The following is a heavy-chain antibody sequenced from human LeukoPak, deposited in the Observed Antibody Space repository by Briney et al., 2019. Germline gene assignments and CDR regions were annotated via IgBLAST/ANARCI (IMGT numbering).Heavy chain of an antibody. V-gene: IGHV3-30*19. Sequence: SGGSLRLSCAASGFTFSSYGMHWVRQAPGKGLEWVAVISYDGNNKYYADSVKGRFTISRDNSKNTLYLQMNSLRAEDTAVYYCARQMGYSSSWYCDYWGQGTLVTVSS. D-gene: IGHD6-13*01. CDR3: ARQMGYSSSWYCDY. CDR1: GFTFSSYG. J-gene: IGHJ4*02. CDR2: ISYDGNNK.